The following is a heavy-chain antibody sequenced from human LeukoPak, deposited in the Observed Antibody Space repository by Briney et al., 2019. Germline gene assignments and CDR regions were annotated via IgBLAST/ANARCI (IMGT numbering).Heavy chain of an antibody. J-gene: IGHJ4*02. D-gene: IGHD2-21*02. V-gene: IGHV1-18*01. CDR3: ARVNCGGDCYSFFDY. CDR1: GYTFTSYG. Sequence: GAPVKVSCKASGYTFTSYGISWVRQAPGQGLEWMGWISAYNGNTNYAQKLQGRVTMTTDTSTSTAYMELRSLRSDDTAVYYCARVNCGGDCYSFFDYWGQGTLVTVSS. CDR2: ISAYNGNT.